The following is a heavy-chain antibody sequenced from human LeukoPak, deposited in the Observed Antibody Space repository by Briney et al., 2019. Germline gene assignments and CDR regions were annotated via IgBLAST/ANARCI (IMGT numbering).Heavy chain of an antibody. CDR3: TRARYRLGYSSSSWFDP. D-gene: IGHD6-13*01. V-gene: IGHV3-73*01. CDR2: IRSKANSYAT. CDR1: GFTFSGSA. J-gene: IGHJ5*02. Sequence: PGGSLRLSCTASGFTFSGSAMHWVRQASGKGLEWVGRIRSKANSYATVYAASVKGRFTISRDDSKNTAYLQMNSLKTEDTAVYYCTRARYRLGYSSSSWFDPWGQGTLVTVSS.